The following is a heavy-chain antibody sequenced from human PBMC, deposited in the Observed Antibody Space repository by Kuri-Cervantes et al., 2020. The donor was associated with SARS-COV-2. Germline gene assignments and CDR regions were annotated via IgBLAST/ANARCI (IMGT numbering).Heavy chain of an antibody. D-gene: IGHD3-3*01. CDR1: GFTLSRYT. Sequence: GESLKISCVASGFTLSRYTMNWVRQAPGKALEWVSSISGSGSYIYYADSVKGRFTISRDNSKNTLYLQMNSLRAEDTAVYYCAKGSGRRITIFGVVIVGIDYWGQGTLVTVSS. CDR3: AKGSGRRITIFGVVIVGIDY. CDR2: ISGSGSYI. V-gene: IGHV3-21*01. J-gene: IGHJ4*02.